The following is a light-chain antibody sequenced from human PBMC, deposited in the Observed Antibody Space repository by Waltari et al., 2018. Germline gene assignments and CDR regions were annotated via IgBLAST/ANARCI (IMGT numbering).Light chain of an antibody. Sequence: EMTQSPDSLPVSLGERATITCTSSQSVLYNFNNKNYLAWFQLKPGQPPKLLIRWASTREPGVPDRFSGSGSGTDFTLTISSLQTEDVAVYYCQQYLTLPYSFGQGTKLEIK. V-gene: IGKV4-1*01. CDR3: QQYLTLPYS. CDR2: WAS. CDR1: QSVLYNFNNKNY. J-gene: IGKJ2*03.